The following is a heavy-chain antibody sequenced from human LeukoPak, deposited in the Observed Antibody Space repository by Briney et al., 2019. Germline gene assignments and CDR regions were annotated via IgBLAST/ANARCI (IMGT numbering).Heavy chain of an antibody. CDR3: AKVTAGAGDYYYYYMDV. CDR2: ISGSGGST. Sequence: GGSLRLSCAASRFTFPNYAMSWVRQAPGKGLEWVSAISGSGGSTYYADSVKGRFTISRDNSKNTLYLQMNSLRAEDTAVYYCAKVTAGAGDYYYYYMDVWGKGTTVTVSS. V-gene: IGHV3-23*01. CDR1: RFTFPNYA. D-gene: IGHD3-10*01. J-gene: IGHJ6*03.